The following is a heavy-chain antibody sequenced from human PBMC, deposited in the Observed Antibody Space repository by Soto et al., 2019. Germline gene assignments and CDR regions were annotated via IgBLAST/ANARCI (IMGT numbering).Heavy chain of an antibody. CDR3: ARADDYGELAAFDI. CDR1: GGYFSGYY. Sequence: QVQLQQWGAGLLKPSETLSLTCAVYGGYFSGYYWRWIRQPPGKGLEWIGESNHSGSTNYNPSLKSRVTISVGTSKNQVSLKLCSVTAADTAVYYLARADDYGELAAFDIWCQGTMVTVSS. J-gene: IGHJ3*02. V-gene: IGHV4-34*01. D-gene: IGHD4-17*01. CDR2: SNHSGST.